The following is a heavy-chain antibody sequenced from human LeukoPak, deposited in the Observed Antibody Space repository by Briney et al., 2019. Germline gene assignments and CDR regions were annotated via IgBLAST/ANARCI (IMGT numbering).Heavy chain of an antibody. J-gene: IGHJ6*03. CDR2: IYYSGST. V-gene: IGHV4-59*01. CDR3: ARSVEGYCSGGSCYSYYYYMDV. D-gene: IGHD2-15*01. Sequence: SETLSLTCTVSAGSISSYYWSWIRQPPGKGLEWFGYIYYSGSTNYNTSFKSRVPIPVNPSKNQSSLKLSSVTAADTAVYYCARSVEGYCSGGSCYSYYYYMDVWGKGTTVTVSS. CDR1: AGSISSYY.